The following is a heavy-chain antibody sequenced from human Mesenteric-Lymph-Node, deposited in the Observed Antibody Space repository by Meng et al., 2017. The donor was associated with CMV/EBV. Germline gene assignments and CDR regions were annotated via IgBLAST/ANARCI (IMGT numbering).Heavy chain of an antibody. D-gene: IGHD3-22*01. Sequence: SETLSLTCAVYGESFSGYYWTWIRQPPGKGLEWVGEIIDSGGTNYNPSLESRVTISIDTSKNHFSLRLNSVTAADTAVYYCARVNYYDSSGYSLDYWGQGTLVTVSS. V-gene: IGHV4-34*12. CDR3: ARVNYYDSSGYSLDY. J-gene: IGHJ4*02. CDR2: IIDSGGT. CDR1: GESFSGYY.